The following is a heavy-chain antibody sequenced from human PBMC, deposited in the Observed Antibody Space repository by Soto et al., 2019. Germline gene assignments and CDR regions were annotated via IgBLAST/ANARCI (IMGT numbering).Heavy chain of an antibody. V-gene: IGHV3-30*18. J-gene: IGHJ4*02. CDR2: ISYDGSNK. D-gene: IGHD2-15*01. CDR3: AKDLHSRASPIYPTPGY. Sequence: GGSLRLSCAASGFTFSSYGMHWVRQAPGKGLEWVAVISYDGSNKYYADSVKGRFTISRDNSKNTLYLQMNSLRAEDTAVYYCAKDLHSRASPIYPTPGYWGQGTLVTVSS. CDR1: GFTFSSYG.